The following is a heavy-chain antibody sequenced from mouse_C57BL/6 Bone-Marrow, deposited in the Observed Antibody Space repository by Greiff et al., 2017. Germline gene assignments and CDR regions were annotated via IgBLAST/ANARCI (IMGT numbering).Heavy chain of an antibody. CDR3: ARYGYHYFDY. D-gene: IGHD1-2*01. Sequence: EVKLVEPGGGLVQPGGSLSFSCAASGFTFPDYYMSWVRQPPGKALEWLGFIRNKANGYTTEYSASVKGRFTISRDTSQRILYLQMNALRAEDSATYYCARYGYHYFDYWGQGTTLTVSS. V-gene: IGHV7-3*01. CDR2: IRNKANGYTT. CDR1: GFTFPDYY. J-gene: IGHJ2*01.